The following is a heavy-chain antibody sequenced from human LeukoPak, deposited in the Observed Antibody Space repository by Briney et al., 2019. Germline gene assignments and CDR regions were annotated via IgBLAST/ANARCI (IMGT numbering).Heavy chain of an antibody. D-gene: IGHD3-9*01. J-gene: IGHJ5*02. CDR2: ISSRGGTV. CDR1: GFTFSSYE. Sequence: GGSLRLSCAASGFTFSSYEMNWVRQAPGKGLEWVSYISSRGGTVYYADSVKGRFTISRDNAKNSLYLQMNSLRVEDTAVYYCARENNILTGYPNNYSDPWGQGTLVTVSS. CDR3: ARENNILTGYPNNYSDP. V-gene: IGHV3-48*03.